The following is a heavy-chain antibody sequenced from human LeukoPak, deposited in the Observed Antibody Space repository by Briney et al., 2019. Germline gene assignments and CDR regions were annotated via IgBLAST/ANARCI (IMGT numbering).Heavy chain of an antibody. D-gene: IGHD1-26*01. CDR2: IYSAGSA. Sequence: PGGSLRLSCAASGFTVTTDHMSWVRQAAGKGLECVSVIYSAGSASHADSVKGRFTISRDNSKNTVHLQMKSLRAEDTAVYYCARVWELSFDYWGQGTLVTVSS. CDR1: GFTVTTDH. CDR3: ARVWELSFDY. J-gene: IGHJ4*02. V-gene: IGHV3-53*01.